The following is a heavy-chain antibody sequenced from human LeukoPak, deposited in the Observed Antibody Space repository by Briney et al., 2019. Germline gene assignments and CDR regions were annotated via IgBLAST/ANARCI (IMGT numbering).Heavy chain of an antibody. D-gene: IGHD5-12*01. CDR2: ISSSSSYI. V-gene: IGHV3-21*04. CDR3: ARDGNSYGQYNWFDP. Sequence: GGSLRLSCAASGFTFSSNSMNWVRQAPGKGLEWVSSISSSSSYIYYADSVKGRFTVSRDNAKKSMYLQMNSLRAEDTAVYYCARDGNSYGQYNWFDPWGQGTLVTVSS. CDR1: GFTFSSNS. J-gene: IGHJ5*02.